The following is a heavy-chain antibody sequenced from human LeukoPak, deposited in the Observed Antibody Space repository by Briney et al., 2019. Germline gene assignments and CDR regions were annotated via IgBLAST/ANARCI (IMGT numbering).Heavy chain of an antibody. CDR2: INNDGSNA. CDR3: ARELRGNHQTDAFDI. J-gene: IGHJ3*02. V-gene: IGHV3-74*03. D-gene: IGHD2-2*01. CDR1: GFTFSNYW. Sequence: PGGSLRLSCAASGFTFSNYWMHWVRQAPGKGLIWVSRINNDGSNAAYADSVKGRFTISRDNAKNTLYLQMNSLRAEDTAVYFCARELRGNHQTDAFDIWGQGAMVTVSS.